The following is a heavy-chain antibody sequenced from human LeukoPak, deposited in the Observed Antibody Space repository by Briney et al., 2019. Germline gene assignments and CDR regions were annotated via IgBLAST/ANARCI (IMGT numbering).Heavy chain of an antibody. CDR1: GFTFSSYT. D-gene: IGHD1-7*01. CDR3: ARVGIGELTFDF. Sequence: QTGGSLRLSCAASGFTFSSYTMNWVRQAPGKGLEWVSYISSSGSTIYYADSVQGRFTISRDSAKNSLYLQMNSLRAEDTAVYYCARVGIGELTFDFWGQGTLVTVSS. V-gene: IGHV3-48*04. J-gene: IGHJ4*02. CDR2: ISSSGSTI.